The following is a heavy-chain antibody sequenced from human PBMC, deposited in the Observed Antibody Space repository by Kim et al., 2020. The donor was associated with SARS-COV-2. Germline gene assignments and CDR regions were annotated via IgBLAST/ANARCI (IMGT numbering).Heavy chain of an antibody. Sequence: SETLSLTCTVSGGSISSYHWSWIRQSPGEGLEWIGLIYNRGDSEYNPSLKSRLTISQDTSRNQFSLKLTSVTAADTAIYYCARGAYYSDTYWYLDIWGQGTMVTVSS. J-gene: IGHJ3*02. CDR2: IYNRGDS. D-gene: IGHD3-22*01. V-gene: IGHV4-59*13. CDR1: GGSISSYH. CDR3: ARGAYYSDTYWYLDI.